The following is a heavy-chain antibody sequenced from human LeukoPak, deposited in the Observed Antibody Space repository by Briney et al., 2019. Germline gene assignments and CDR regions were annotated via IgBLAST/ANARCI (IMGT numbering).Heavy chain of an antibody. V-gene: IGHV4-34*01. CDR2: INHSGIT. CDR3: ATEPGYCIGNNCYGGWFDP. CDR1: GGSFSGYY. J-gene: IGHJ5*02. Sequence: PSETLSLTCAVYGGSFSGYYWSWIRQPPGKGLEWIGEINHSGITHYNPSLKSRVTISVDTSNNQFSLKLSSVTAADTAVYYCATEPGYCIGNNCYGGWFDPWGQGTLVTVSS. D-gene: IGHD2-15*01.